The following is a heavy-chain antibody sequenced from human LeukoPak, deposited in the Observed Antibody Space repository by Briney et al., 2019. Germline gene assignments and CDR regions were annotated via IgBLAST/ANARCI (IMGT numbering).Heavy chain of an antibody. CDR3: ARDDYGSGSMNHIDY. CDR1: GFTFDDYG. Sequence: RPGGSLILSCAASGFTFDDYGMSWVRQAPGKGLEWVSGINWNGGSTGYADSVKGRFTISRDNAKNSLYLQMNSLRAEDTALYYCARDDYGSGSMNHIDYWGQGTLVTVSS. CDR2: INWNGGST. J-gene: IGHJ4*02. D-gene: IGHD3-10*01. V-gene: IGHV3-20*04.